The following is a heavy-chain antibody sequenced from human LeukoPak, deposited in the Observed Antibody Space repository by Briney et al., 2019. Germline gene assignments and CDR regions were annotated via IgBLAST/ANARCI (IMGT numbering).Heavy chain of an antibody. CDR2: IYYSGST. V-gene: IGHV4-31*03. J-gene: IGHJ6*03. D-gene: IGHD1-14*01. CDR1: GGSISSGGYY. CDR3: ATLTTVRTYMDV. Sequence: PSGTLSLTCTVSGGSISSGGYYWSWIRQHPGKGLEWIGYIYYSGSTYYNPSLKSRVTISVDTSKNQFSLKLSSVTAADTAVYYCATLTTVRTYMDVWGKGTAVTVSS.